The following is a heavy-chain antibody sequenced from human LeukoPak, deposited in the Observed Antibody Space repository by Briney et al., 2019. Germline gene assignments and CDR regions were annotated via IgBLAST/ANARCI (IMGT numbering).Heavy chain of an antibody. Sequence: PGGSLRLSCAASGFTFSNAWMSWVRQAPGKGLEWVGRIKSKTDGVTTDHAAPVKGRFTISRDDSRNTLYLQMNSLKGEDTAVYYCTSYSPFDYWGQGTLVTVSS. CDR3: TSYSPFDY. CDR1: GFTFSNAW. J-gene: IGHJ4*02. D-gene: IGHD2-21*01. V-gene: IGHV3-15*01. CDR2: IKSKTDGVTT.